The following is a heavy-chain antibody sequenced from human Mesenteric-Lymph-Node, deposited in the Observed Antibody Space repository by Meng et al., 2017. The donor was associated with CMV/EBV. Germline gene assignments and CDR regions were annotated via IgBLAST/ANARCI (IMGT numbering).Heavy chain of an antibody. Sequence: VSGASIGSGGYFWNWIRQHPGKGLEWIGSIYHSGTTYYNPSLKSRVAISVDTSKNQFSLRLSSVTAADTAVYYCARDSSCYYWFDPWGQGTLVTVSS. CDR1: GASIGSGGYF. CDR3: ARDSSCYYWFDP. CDR2: IYHSGTT. V-gene: IGHV4-31*02. D-gene: IGHD3-22*01. J-gene: IGHJ5*02.